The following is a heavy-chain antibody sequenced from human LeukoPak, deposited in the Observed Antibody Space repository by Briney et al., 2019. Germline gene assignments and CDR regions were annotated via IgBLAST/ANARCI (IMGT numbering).Heavy chain of an antibody. J-gene: IGHJ4*02. CDR1: GYTFTSYY. V-gene: IGHV1-46*01. Sequence: ASVKVSCKASGYTFTSYYMHWVRQAPGQGFEWMGIINPSGGSTSYAQKFQGRVTMTRDTSTSTVYMELSSLRSEDTAVYYCARDAYYYDSSGYYGFGVDYWGQGTLVTVSS. D-gene: IGHD3-22*01. CDR2: INPSGGST. CDR3: ARDAYYYDSSGYYGFGVDY.